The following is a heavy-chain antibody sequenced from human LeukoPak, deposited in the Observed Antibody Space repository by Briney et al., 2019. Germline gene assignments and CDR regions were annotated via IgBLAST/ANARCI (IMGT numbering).Heavy chain of an antibody. CDR3: ARDGRFPPELLPRYFDD. Sequence: SETLSLPCNVSGGSISSSSYYWGWIRPPPGTGLEWIGNIYYSGSTYYTPSLKSRVTMSVDTSKNQFSMKLSSVTAAAPAVYYCARDGRFPPELLPRYFDDWGQGTLVTVSS. D-gene: IGHD1-26*01. J-gene: IGHJ4*02. CDR2: IYYSGST. V-gene: IGHV4-39*07. CDR1: GGSISSSSYY.